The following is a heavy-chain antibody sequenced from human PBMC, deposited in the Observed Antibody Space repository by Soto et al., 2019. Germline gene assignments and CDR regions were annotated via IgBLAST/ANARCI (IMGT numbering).Heavy chain of an antibody. CDR2: IYYSGYV. CDR1: GGAISTGATY. Sequence: QVQLQESGPGLVRPSQTLSLTCTVSGGAISTGATYWSWIRQRPGKGLEWIGYIYYSGYVYYNASLKSRVTMSVDTSKNQFSLKLSSVTDADTAVYYCARGAHIAVVTAIYFDLWGQGTPVTVSS. CDR3: ARGAHIAVVTAIYFDL. D-gene: IGHD2-21*02. J-gene: IGHJ4*02. V-gene: IGHV4-31*03.